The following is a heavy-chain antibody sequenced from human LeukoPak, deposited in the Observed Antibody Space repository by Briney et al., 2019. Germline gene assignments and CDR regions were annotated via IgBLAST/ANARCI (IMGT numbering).Heavy chain of an antibody. CDR3: ARALSSTTGWYYFDH. D-gene: IGHD6-19*01. Sequence: PGGSLRLSCAASGFTFSSYSMNWVRQAPGKGLEWVAFIRYDGSDKYYADSVKGRFTISRDNSKNTLDLHMNSLRAEDTAVYYCARALSSTTGWYYFDHWGQGTLVTVSS. J-gene: IGHJ4*02. V-gene: IGHV3-33*08. CDR2: IRYDGSDK. CDR1: GFTFSSYS.